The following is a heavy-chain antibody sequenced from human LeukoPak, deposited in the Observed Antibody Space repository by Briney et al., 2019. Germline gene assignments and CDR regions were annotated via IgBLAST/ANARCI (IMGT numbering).Heavy chain of an antibody. CDR3: ARGGSGIAAAGTEDFDY. Sequence: ASVKVSCKASGYAFTSYYMHWVRQAPGQGLEWMGIINPSGGSTSYAQKFQGRVTMTRDMSTSTVYMELSSLRSEDTAVYYCARGGSGIAAAGTEDFDYWGQGTLVTVSS. D-gene: IGHD6-13*01. CDR2: INPSGGST. V-gene: IGHV1-46*01. J-gene: IGHJ4*02. CDR1: GYAFTSYY.